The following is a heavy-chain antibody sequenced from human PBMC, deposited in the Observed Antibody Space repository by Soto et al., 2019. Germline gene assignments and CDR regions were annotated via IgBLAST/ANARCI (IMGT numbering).Heavy chain of an antibody. CDR3: AKDHSYYDILTEGALYYYYGMDV. D-gene: IGHD3-9*01. CDR2: ISYDGSNK. Sequence: GGALRLSCAAPGFTLSSYWLHWGRPAPGKGLGWVGGISYDGSNKYYADSVKGRFTISRDNSKNTLYLQMNSLRAEDTAVYYCAKDHSYYDILTEGALYYYYGMDVWGQGTTVTVSS. CDR1: GFTLSSYW. V-gene: IGHV3-30*18. J-gene: IGHJ6*02.